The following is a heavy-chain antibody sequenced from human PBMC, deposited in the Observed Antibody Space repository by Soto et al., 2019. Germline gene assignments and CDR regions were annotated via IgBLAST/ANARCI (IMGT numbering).Heavy chain of an antibody. Sequence: QVQLVESGGGVVQPGRSVRLSCAASAFSFSTYNMHWVRQAPGKGLEWVAVISFDGNNKYYTDSVKGRFTISRDNSKNTLYLQVNSLRAEDTAVYYCARDPWVGGGYGPFDYWGQGTLVTVSS. CDR1: AFSFSTYN. CDR2: ISFDGNNK. CDR3: ARDPWVGGGYGPFDY. D-gene: IGHD5-12*01. J-gene: IGHJ4*02. V-gene: IGHV3-30-3*01.